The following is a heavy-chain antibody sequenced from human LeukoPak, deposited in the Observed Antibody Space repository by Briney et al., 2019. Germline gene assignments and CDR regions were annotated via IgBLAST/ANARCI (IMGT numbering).Heavy chain of an antibody. Sequence: PGGSLRLSCAASGFTFSSYAMSWVRQAPGKGLEWVSAISGSGGSTYYADSVKGRFTISRDNSKNTLYLQMNSMRAEDTAVYYFAKRLWFGELSAAYYYYGIDVWGQGTTVTVSS. CDR1: GFTFSSYA. J-gene: IGHJ6*02. D-gene: IGHD3-10*01. CDR3: AKRLWFGELSAAYYYYGIDV. CDR2: ISGSGGST. V-gene: IGHV3-23*01.